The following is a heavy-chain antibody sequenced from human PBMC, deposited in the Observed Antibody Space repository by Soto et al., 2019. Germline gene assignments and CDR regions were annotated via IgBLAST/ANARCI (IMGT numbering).Heavy chain of an antibody. Sequence: SETLSLTCTVSGGSISSYYWSWIRQPPGKGLEWIGYIYYSGSTNYNPSLKSRVTISVDTSKNQFSLKLSSVTAADTAVYYCARTTGSSSWYYYYYGMDVWGQGTTVTVSS. V-gene: IGHV4-59*01. J-gene: IGHJ6*02. CDR2: IYYSGST. D-gene: IGHD6-13*01. CDR3: ARTTGSSSWYYYYYGMDV. CDR1: GGSISSYY.